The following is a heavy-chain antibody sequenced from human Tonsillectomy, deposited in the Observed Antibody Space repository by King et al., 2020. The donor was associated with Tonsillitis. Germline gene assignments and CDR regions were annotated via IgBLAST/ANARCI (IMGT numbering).Heavy chain of an antibody. D-gene: IGHD5-12*01. Sequence: QLQESGSGLVKPSQTLSLTCAVSGGAITSGGYSWSWIRQPPGKGLEWIGYIYHSGSTYYNPSLKSRVTISVDRSKNQFSLRLSSVTAADTAVYYCARAVPPRSGYDFDYFDYWGQGTLVSVSS. CDR1: GGAITSGGYS. V-gene: IGHV4-30-2*01. J-gene: IGHJ4*02. CDR2: IYHSGST. CDR3: ARAVPPRSGYDFDYFDY.